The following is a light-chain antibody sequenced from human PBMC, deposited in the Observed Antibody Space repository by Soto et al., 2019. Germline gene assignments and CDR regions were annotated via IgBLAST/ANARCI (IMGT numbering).Light chain of an antibody. CDR2: LNT. CDR1: RSNIGTYT. Sequence: QSVLTQPPSASGTPGQRITISCSGNRSNIGTYTVQWYQQLPGTAPTLLIYLNTQRPSGVPGRFSGSKSGTSASLAIGGLQSEDEADYYCAAWDHSLTAVVFGGGTKVTVL. CDR3: AAWDHSLTAVV. J-gene: IGLJ3*02. V-gene: IGLV1-44*01.